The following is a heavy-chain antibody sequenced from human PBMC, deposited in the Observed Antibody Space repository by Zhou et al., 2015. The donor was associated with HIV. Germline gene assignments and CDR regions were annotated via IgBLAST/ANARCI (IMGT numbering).Heavy chain of an antibody. CDR3: AKDPNSPRPYYYYYYMDV. V-gene: IGHV3-30*02. CDR1: GFTFSTYG. J-gene: IGHJ6*03. D-gene: IGHD2/OR15-2a*01. CDR2: IRFDGSDK. Sequence: QVQLVESGGGVVQPGGSLRLSCAASGFTFSTYGMHWVRQAPGKGLEWVACIRFDGSDKSYGDSVKGRVTISRDNSKNTLYLQMNSLRAEDTAVYYCAKDPNSPRPYYYYYYMDVWGKGTTVTVSS.